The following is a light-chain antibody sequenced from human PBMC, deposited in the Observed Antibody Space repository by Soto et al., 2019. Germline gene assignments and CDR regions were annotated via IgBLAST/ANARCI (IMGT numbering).Light chain of an antibody. J-gene: IGLJ1*01. CDR2: GNS. CDR3: KSYDSSLSGYV. V-gene: IGLV1-40*01. Sequence: QSVLAQPPSVSGAPGQRVTISCTGSSSNIGAGYDVHWYQQLPGTAPKLLIYGNSNRPSGVPDRFSGSKSGTSASLAITGLQAEDEADYSCKSYDSSLSGYVFGTGTKVTVL. CDR1: SSNIGAGYD.